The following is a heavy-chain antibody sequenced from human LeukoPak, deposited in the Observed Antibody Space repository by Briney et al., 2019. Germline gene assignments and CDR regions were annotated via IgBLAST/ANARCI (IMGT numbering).Heavy chain of an antibody. D-gene: IGHD5-18*01. Sequence: GGSLRLSCAAPGFTLCSYWMSWVRQAPGKGVEWVANIKQHGSEKSYVASVTCRFTISRDNAKKSLYLDMNSLRAEDTAVYYCARGASGIQLWFFDPWGQGTLVTVSS. J-gene: IGHJ5*02. CDR2: IKQHGSEK. CDR3: ARGASGIQLWFFDP. CDR1: GFTLCSYW. V-gene: IGHV3-7*01.